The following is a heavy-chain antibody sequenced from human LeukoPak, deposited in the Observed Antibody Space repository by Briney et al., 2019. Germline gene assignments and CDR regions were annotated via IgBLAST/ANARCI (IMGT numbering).Heavy chain of an antibody. J-gene: IGHJ5*02. CDR2: INPNSGGT. CDR3: ARDTKQLVSLSFDP. Sequence: ASVKVSCKASGYTFTGYYMHWVRPAPGQGLEWMGWINPNSGGTNYAQKFQGRVTMTRDTSISTAYMELSRLRSDDTAVYYCARDTKQLVSLSFDPWGQGTLVTVSS. V-gene: IGHV1-2*02. D-gene: IGHD6-6*01. CDR1: GYTFTGYY.